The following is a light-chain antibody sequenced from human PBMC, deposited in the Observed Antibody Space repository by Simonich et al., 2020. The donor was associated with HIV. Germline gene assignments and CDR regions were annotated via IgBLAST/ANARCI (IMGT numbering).Light chain of an antibody. J-gene: IGLJ2*01. Sequence: QSALTQPASVSGSPGQSITISCTGTSSDVGGYNYVSWYQQHPGKAPKVIIYDVSSRPPGVSKRCSGSKSGNTASLTISGLQAEDEADYYCSSYTTTGTVFGGGTKLTVL. CDR2: DVS. CDR1: SSDVGGYNY. V-gene: IGLV2-14*01. CDR3: SSYTTTGTV.